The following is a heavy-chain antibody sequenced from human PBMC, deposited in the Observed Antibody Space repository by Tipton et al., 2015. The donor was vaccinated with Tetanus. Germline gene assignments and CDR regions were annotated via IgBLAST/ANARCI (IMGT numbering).Heavy chain of an antibody. Sequence: TLSLTCNVSGGSLKSGGYYWTWIRQHPVRGLEWIGYIYYTGNTYYNPSLKSRLAMSLDASKNLFSLNLTSVTAADTAVYYCARGGEQWALRYFQYWGQGTLVTVSS. CDR1: GGSLKSGGYY. V-gene: IGHV4-31*03. CDR2: IYYTGNT. J-gene: IGHJ4*02. D-gene: IGHD1/OR15-1a*01. CDR3: ARGGEQWALRYFQY.